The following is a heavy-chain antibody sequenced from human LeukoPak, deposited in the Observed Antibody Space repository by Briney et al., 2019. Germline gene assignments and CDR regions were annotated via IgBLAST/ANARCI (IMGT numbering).Heavy chain of an antibody. Sequence: PSETLSLTCTVSGYSISSGYYWGWIRQPPGKGLEWIGSIYHSGSTYYNPSLKSRVTISVDTSKNQFSLKLSSVTAADTAVYYCARGLDYYGSGSVWGQGTMVTVSS. CDR1: GYSISSGYY. V-gene: IGHV4-38-2*02. CDR2: IYHSGST. CDR3: ARGLDYYGSGSV. J-gene: IGHJ3*01. D-gene: IGHD3-10*01.